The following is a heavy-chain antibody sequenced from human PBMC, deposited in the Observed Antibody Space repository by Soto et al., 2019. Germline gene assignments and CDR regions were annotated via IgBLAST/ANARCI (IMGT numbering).Heavy chain of an antibody. CDR3: ARDISDILTGSSPAYNWFDP. V-gene: IGHV3-74*01. CDR1: GFTFSSYW. Sequence: GGSLRLSCAASGFTFSSYWMHWVRQAPGKGLVWVSRINSDGSSTSYADSVKGRFTISRDNAKNTLYLQMNSLRAEDTAVYYCARDISDILTGSSPAYNWFDPWGQGTLVTVSS. D-gene: IGHD3-9*01. CDR2: INSDGSST. J-gene: IGHJ5*02.